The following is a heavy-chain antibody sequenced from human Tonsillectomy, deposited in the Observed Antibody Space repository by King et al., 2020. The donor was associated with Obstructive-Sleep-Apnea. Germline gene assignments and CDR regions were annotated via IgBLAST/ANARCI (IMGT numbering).Heavy chain of an antibody. CDR3: AKAWFGSSWTLRGFDP. V-gene: IGHV1-8*01. Sequence: QLVQSGAEVKKPGASVKVSCKASGYTFTSYDINWVRQATGQGLEWMGWMNPNSGNTGYAQNFQGRVSMTRNTSISTAYMELCSLRSEDTAVYYCAKAWFGSSWTLRGFDPWGQGTLVTVSS. CDR1: GYTFTSYD. D-gene: IGHD2-2*01. CDR2: MNPNSGNT. J-gene: IGHJ5*02.